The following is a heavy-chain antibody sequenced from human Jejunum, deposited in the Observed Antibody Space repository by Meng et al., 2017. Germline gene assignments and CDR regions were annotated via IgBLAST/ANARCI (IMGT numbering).Heavy chain of an antibody. CDR3: AGRSYNYDDYFDF. J-gene: IGHJ4*02. Sequence: QVQMVQSGAEVRNPGASVKVSCRASVYTLNAFYMHWVRQAPGQGLEWMGRINTNTGGTNYAQNFKGSITLTRDTSTVYMEVNRLRSDDTAMYYCAGRSYNYDDYFDFWGRGTLVTVSS. CDR2: INTNTGGT. V-gene: IGHV1-2*06. D-gene: IGHD5-24*01. CDR1: VYTLNAFY.